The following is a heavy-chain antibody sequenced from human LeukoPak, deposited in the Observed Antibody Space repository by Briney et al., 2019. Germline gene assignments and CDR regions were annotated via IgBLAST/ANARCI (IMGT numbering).Heavy chain of an antibody. Sequence: GGSLRLSCAASGFTFSTYWMAWVRQAPGKGLEWVANIKEDESAKHQADSVKGRFTISRDNAQNSVYLQMSSLRGEDSAVYYCARDVGGSLDHWGRETLVTVSS. V-gene: IGHV3-7*01. CDR2: IKEDESAK. D-gene: IGHD1-26*01. J-gene: IGHJ4*02. CDR3: ARDVGGSLDH. CDR1: GFTFSTYW.